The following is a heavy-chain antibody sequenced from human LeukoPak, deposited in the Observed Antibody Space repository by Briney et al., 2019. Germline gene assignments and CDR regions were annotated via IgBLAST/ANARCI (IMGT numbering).Heavy chain of an antibody. D-gene: IGHD1-26*01. V-gene: IGHV4-59*01. CDR2: IYYSGST. Sequence: SETLSLTCTVSGGSISSYYWSWIRQPPGKGLEWIGYIYYSGSTNYNPSLKSRVTISVDTSKNHLSLKLSSVTAADTAVYYCARASATYGSDYWGQGTLVTVSS. CDR3: ARASATYGSDY. J-gene: IGHJ4*02. CDR1: GGSISSYY.